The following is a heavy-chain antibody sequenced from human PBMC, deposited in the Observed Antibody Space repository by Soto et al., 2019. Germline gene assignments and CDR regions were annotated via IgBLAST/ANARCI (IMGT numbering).Heavy chain of an antibody. CDR2: IKSKAAEETV. J-gene: IGHJ4*01. D-gene: IGHD6-13*01. CDR3: AADSRGKAAPSCNR. V-gene: IGHV3-15*01. CDR1: GFTYMKAW. Sequence: WGTLRLSGSASGFTYMKAWMICVRHAPVKSREWFARIKSKAAEETVFYAASVKGRFTVSRDYSANTAYLQMSSMRSEDKAMHYCAADSRGKAAPSCNRWGKGTLVSVSS.